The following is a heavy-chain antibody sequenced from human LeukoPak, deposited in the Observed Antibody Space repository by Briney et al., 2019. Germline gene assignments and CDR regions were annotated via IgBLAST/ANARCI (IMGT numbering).Heavy chain of an antibody. CDR2: IYTSGST. J-gene: IGHJ5*02. V-gene: IGHV4-4*07. Sequence: PSETLSLTCTVSGGSISSYYWSWIRQPAGKGLEWIGRIYTSGSTNYNPSLKSRVTMTVDTSKNQFSLKLSSVTAADTAVYYCARGRYSSGRGRELLMLDWFDPWGQGTLVTVSS. CDR1: GGSISSYY. D-gene: IGHD6-19*01. CDR3: ARGRYSSGRGRELLMLDWFDP.